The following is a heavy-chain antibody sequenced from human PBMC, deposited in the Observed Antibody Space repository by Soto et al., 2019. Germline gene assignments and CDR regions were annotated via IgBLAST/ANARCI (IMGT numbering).Heavy chain of an antibody. V-gene: IGHV4-31*03. CDR2: IYYSGST. J-gene: IGHJ6*02. CDR1: GGSISSGGHY. D-gene: IGHD2-2*01. Sequence: PSETLSLTCTVSGGSISSGGHYWSWIRLHPGKGLEWIGYIYYSGSTYYNPSLKSRVTISVDTSKNPFSLKLSSVTAADTAVYYCARDHIHPPRDNQLSLWGVSGMDVWGQGTTVTVSS. CDR3: ARDHIHPPRDNQLSLWGVSGMDV.